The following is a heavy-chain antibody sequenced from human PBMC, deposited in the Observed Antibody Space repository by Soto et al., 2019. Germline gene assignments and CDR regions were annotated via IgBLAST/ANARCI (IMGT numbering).Heavy chain of an antibody. CDR3: AHRSIAAAGSNWFDP. V-gene: IGHV2-5*02. Sequence: QITLKESGPTLVKPTQTLTLTCTFSGFSLSTSVVGVGWIRQPPGKALEWLALIYWDDDKRHSPSLTSRLTIAKVTSKTQVVLTMTNMDPVDTATYYCAHRSIAAAGSNWFDPWGQGTLVIVSS. J-gene: IGHJ5*02. CDR1: GFSLSTSVVG. D-gene: IGHD6-13*01. CDR2: IYWDDDK.